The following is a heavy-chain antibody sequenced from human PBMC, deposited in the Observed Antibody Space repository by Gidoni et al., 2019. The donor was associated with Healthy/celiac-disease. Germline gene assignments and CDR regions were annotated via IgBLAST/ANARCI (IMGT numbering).Heavy chain of an antibody. V-gene: IGHV5-51*01. Sequence: EVQLVQSGAEVKKPGASLKISCKGSGDSFTSYWIGWVRQMPGKGLEWMGIIYPGDSDTRYSPSFQGQVTISADKSISTAYLQWSSLKASDTAMYYCARQVITFGGVIVHFDYWGQGTLVTVSS. CDR1: GDSFTSYW. CDR3: ARQVITFGGVIVHFDY. CDR2: IYPGDSDT. J-gene: IGHJ4*02. D-gene: IGHD3-16*02.